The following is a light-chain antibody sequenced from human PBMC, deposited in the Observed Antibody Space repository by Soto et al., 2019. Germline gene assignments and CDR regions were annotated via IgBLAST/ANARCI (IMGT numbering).Light chain of an antibody. J-gene: IGKJ4*01. CDR2: KAS. Sequence: IQITQSPSTLSASVGDRVTISCRASHSISSRLAWYQQKAGKAPKLLIYKASGLQSGVPSRFSGSGSGTEFTLIISSLQPDDFATYYCQQYARNPLTFGGRT. CDR3: QQYARNPLT. CDR1: HSISSR. V-gene: IGKV1-5*03.